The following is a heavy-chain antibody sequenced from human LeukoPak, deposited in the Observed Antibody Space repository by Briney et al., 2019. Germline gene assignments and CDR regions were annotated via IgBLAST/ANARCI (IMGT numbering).Heavy chain of an antibody. V-gene: IGHV1-18*01. CDR2: ISVYNGDT. CDR1: GYIFTTYA. CDR3: ARDGLGTAVDY. Sequence: APVKVSCRASGYIFTTYAISWVRQAPGQGLEWMGWISVYNGDTNYAQNLQGRVTMTTDTSTSTAYMELRSLRSDDTAVYYCARDGLGTAVDYWGQGTLVSVSS. J-gene: IGHJ4*02. D-gene: IGHD6-13*01.